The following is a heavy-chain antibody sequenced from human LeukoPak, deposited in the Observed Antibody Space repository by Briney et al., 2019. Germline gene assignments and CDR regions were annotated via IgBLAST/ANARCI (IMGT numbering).Heavy chain of an antibody. V-gene: IGHV3-30-3*01. CDR2: ISYDGSNK. J-gene: IGHJ4*02. CDR1: GFTFSSYA. Sequence: GGSLRLSCAASGFTFSSYAMHWVRQAPGKGLEWVAVISYDGSNKYYADSVKGRFTISRDNSKNTLYLQMNSLRAEDTAVYYCARESPLGYCSSTSCYGSPPFFDYWGQGTLVTVSS. D-gene: IGHD2-2*01. CDR3: ARESPLGYCSSTSCYGSPPFFDY.